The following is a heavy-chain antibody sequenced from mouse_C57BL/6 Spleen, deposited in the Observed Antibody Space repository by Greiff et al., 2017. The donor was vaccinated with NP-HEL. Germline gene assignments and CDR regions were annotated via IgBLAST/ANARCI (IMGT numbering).Heavy chain of an antibody. CDR1: GYTFTSYW. D-gene: IGHD2-2*01. V-gene: IGHV1-64*01. CDR2: IHPNSGST. J-gene: IGHJ4*01. CDR3: ARGSNYGHDEAMDY. Sequence: QVQLQHPGAELVKPGASVKLSCKASGYTFTSYWMHWVKQRPGQGLEWIGMIHPNSGSTNYNEKFKSKATLTVDKSSSTAYMQLSSRTSEDSAVDYCARGSNYGHDEAMDYWGQGTSVTVSS.